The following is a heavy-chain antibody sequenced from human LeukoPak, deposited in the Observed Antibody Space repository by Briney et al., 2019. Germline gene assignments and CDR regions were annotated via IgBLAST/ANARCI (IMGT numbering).Heavy chain of an antibody. CDR1: GGSISDYY. CDR2: IYYSGRT. V-gene: IGHV4-59*12. CDR3: ARDFRGSVDAFDI. J-gene: IGHJ3*02. Sequence: SETLSLTCTVSGGSISDYYWNWMRQPPGKGLEWIGYIYYSGRTNYDPSLKSRVSISVDTSKNQFSLKLSSVTAADTAVYYCARDFRGSVDAFDIWGQGTMVAVSS.